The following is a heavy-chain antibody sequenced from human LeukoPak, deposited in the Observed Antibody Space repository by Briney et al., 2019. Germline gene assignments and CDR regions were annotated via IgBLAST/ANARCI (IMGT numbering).Heavy chain of an antibody. CDR1: GLTFSSSW. Sequence: PGGSLRFSCAGSGLTFSSSWMDWVRQAPGKGLEWVASINPDGNKKYSADSVKGRFTISRDNAENSLYLQMNSLRVEDTAFYYCARDLAYSRLDYWGQGMLVTVSS. CDR3: ARDLAYSRLDY. CDR2: INPDGNKK. V-gene: IGHV3-7*01. D-gene: IGHD4-11*01. J-gene: IGHJ4*02.